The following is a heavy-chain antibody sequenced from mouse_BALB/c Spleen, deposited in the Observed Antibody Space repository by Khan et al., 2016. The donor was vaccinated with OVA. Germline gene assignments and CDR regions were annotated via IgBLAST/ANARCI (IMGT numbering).Heavy chain of an antibody. V-gene: IGHV9-3-1*01. CDR3: ARSASYWFLDV. J-gene: IGHJ1*01. CDR2: INTYTGEP. Sequence: QIQLVQSGPELKKPGETVKISCKASGYTFTNYGMNWVKQAPGKGLKWMGWINTYTGEPTYADDFKGRFAFSLETSANTAYLQINNLKNEDTATYFCARSASYWFLDVGGAGTTVTVSS. CDR1: GYTFTNYG. D-gene: IGHD6-1*01.